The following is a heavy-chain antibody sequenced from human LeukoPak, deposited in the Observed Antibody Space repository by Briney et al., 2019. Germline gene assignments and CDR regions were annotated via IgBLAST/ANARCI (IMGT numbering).Heavy chain of an antibody. V-gene: IGHV1-2*02. J-gene: IGHJ4*02. Sequence: GASVKVSCKASGYTFTGYYMHWVRQAPGQGLEWMGWINPNSGGTNYAQKFQGRVTMTRDTSISTAYMELSRLRSDDTAVYYCAREYCSGGRCYPSFDYWGQGTLVTVSS. D-gene: IGHD2-15*01. CDR3: AREYCSGGRCYPSFDY. CDR2: INPNSGGT. CDR1: GYTFTGYY.